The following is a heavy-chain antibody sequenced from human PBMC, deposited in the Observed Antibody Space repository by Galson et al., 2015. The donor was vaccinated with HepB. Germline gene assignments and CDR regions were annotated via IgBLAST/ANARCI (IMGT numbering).Heavy chain of an antibody. Sequence: SVKVSCKASGNTFTGYYMHWVRQAPGQGLEWMGWINPNSGGTNYAQKFQGRVTMTRDTSISTAYMELSRLRSDDTAVYYCARVSAVTTDWYFDLWGRGTLVTVSS. CDR1: GNTFTGYY. CDR2: INPNSGGT. CDR3: ARVSAVTTDWYFDL. J-gene: IGHJ2*01. D-gene: IGHD4-17*01. V-gene: IGHV1-2*02.